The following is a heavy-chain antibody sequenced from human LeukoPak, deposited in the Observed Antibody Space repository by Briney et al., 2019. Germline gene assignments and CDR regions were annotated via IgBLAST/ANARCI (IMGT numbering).Heavy chain of an antibody. CDR3: AKEGGLPQPYYYYGMDV. CDR1: GFTFSSYG. D-gene: IGHD3-16*01. J-gene: IGHJ6*02. V-gene: IGHV3-30*18. CDR2: ISYDGSNK. Sequence: GGSLRLSCAASGFTFSSYGMHWVRQAPGKGLEWVAVISYDGSNKYYADSVKGRFTISRDNSKNTLYLQMNSLRAEDTAVYYCAKEGGLPQPYYYYGMDVWGQGTTVTGSS.